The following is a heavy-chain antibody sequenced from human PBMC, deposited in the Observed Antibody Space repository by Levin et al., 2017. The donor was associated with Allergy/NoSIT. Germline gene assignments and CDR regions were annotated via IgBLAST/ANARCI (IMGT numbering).Heavy chain of an antibody. CDR3: AGEGASY. D-gene: IGHD1-26*01. J-gene: IGHJ4*02. V-gene: IGHV3-74*01. CDR1: GFTFSAYW. Sequence: GESLKISCAASGFTFSAYWMHWVRQAPGKGLVWVSGISRDGSDIQYADSVKGRFTVSRDNARNTVYLQMNSLRAEDTAVYYCAGEGASYWGQGTPVTVSS. CDR2: ISRDGSDI.